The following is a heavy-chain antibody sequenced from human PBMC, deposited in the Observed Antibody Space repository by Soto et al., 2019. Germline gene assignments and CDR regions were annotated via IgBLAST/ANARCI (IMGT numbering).Heavy chain of an antibody. J-gene: IGHJ5*02. CDR2: INAGNGNT. CDR3: ATGQHGNNWFDP. Sequence: GASVKVSCKASGYTFTSYAMHWVRQAPGQRLEKMGWINAGNGNTKYSQKIQGRVTITRDKSESTAYMELSSLRSEDTFVYYCATGQHGNNWFDPSGQGTLVTVSS. V-gene: IGHV1-3*01. D-gene: IGHD1-1*01. CDR1: GYTFTSYA.